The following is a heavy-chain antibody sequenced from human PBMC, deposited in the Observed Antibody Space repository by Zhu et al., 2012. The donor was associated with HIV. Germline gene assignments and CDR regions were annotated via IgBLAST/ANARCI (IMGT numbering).Heavy chain of an antibody. D-gene: IGHD6-19*01. Sequence: QVQLQESGPGLVKSSETLSLTCTISGGSITSSSYFWAWIRQPPGKGLEWIGTIYYSGSIYHNPSFKSRVTISVDTSKNQFSLKLSSVTAADTALYFCAKTRTNGWYSYAFDMWGQGTMVTVSS. CDR3: AKTRTNGWYSYAFDM. V-gene: IGHV4-39*01. CDR2: IYYSGSI. J-gene: IGHJ3*02. CDR1: GGSITSSSYF.